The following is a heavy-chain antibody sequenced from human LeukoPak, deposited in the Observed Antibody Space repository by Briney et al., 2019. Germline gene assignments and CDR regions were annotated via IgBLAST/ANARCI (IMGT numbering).Heavy chain of an antibody. CDR1: GGTFSTYA. CDR2: IIVIFGTA. Sequence: ASVKVSCKASGGTFSTYAISWVRQAPGQGLEWMGGIIVIFGTANYAQKFQGRVTIIADESTSTVYMELSSLRSEDAAVYYCARDNGRNYYDRSGYYRTDAFDIWGQGTVVTVSS. CDR3: ARDNGRNYYDRSGYYRTDAFDI. J-gene: IGHJ3*02. D-gene: IGHD3-22*01. V-gene: IGHV1-69*13.